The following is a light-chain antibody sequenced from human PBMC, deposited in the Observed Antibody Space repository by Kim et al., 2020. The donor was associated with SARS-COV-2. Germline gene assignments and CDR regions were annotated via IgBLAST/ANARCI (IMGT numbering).Light chain of an antibody. CDR3: LQHNSYPALT. CDR2: GAS. V-gene: IGKV1-9*01. CDR1: QGISNY. J-gene: IGKJ4*01. Sequence: SVGDRVTITCRASQGISNYLAWYQQDPGKAPKLLIFGASTLQSGVPSRFSGSGSGTEFTLTISSLQPEDFATYYCLQHNSYPALTFGGGTKVDIK.